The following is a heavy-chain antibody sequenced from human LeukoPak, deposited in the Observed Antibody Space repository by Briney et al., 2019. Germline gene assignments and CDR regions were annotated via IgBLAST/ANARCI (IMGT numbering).Heavy chain of an antibody. V-gene: IGHV1-69*04. CDR2: IIPILGIA. CDR1: GGTFSSYA. Sequence: SVKVSCKASGGTFSSYAISWVRQAPGQGLEWMGRIIPILGIANYAQKFQGRVTITADKSTSTAYMELSSLRSEDTAVYHCARVYTAMAAFDIWGQGTMVTVSS. D-gene: IGHD5-18*01. CDR3: ARVYTAMAAFDI. J-gene: IGHJ3*02.